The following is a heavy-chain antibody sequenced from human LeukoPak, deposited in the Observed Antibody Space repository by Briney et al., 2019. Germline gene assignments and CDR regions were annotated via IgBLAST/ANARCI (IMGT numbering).Heavy chain of an antibody. D-gene: IGHD3-3*01. V-gene: IGHV3-21*04. Sequence: GGSLRLSCAASGFTFSSYSMNWVRQAPGKGLEWVSSISSSSSYIYYADSVKGRFTISRDNSKNTLSLQMNSLRAEDTALYYCAKALSRVLRSTIDYWGQGTLVTVSS. J-gene: IGHJ4*02. CDR3: AKALSRVLRSTIDY. CDR2: ISSSSSYI. CDR1: GFTFSSYS.